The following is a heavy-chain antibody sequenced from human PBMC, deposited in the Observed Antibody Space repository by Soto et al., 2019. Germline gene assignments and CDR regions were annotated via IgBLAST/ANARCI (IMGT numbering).Heavy chain of an antibody. CDR3: ARGYSGYDFGY. Sequence: KPSETLSLTCAVSGGSISSGGYSWSWIRQPPGKGLEWIGYIYHSGSTYYNPSLKSRVTISVDRSKNQFSLKLSSVTAADTAVYYCARGYSGYDFGYWGQGTLVTVSS. J-gene: IGHJ4*02. CDR2: IYHSGST. D-gene: IGHD5-12*01. V-gene: IGHV4-30-2*01. CDR1: GGSISSGGYS.